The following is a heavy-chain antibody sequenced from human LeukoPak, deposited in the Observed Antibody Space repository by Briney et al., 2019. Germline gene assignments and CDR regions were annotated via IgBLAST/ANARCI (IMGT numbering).Heavy chain of an antibody. CDR3: ARHGSTYALRN. Sequence: PSETLSLTCTVSGGSISSNYWSWIRQPPGKGLEWIGYIYYNGDTNYNPSLESRVTISVDTSKNQFSLRLISVTAADTAVYYCARHGSTYALRNWGQGTLVNVSS. V-gene: IGHV4-59*08. J-gene: IGHJ4*02. D-gene: IGHD2-2*01. CDR2: IYYNGDT. CDR1: GGSISSNY.